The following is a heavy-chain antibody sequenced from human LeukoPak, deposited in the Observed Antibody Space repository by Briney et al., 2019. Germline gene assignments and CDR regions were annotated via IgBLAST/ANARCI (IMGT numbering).Heavy chain of an antibody. Sequence: GGSLRLSCAASGFTLSSHGMHWVRQAPGRGLEWVALIWYDGSKENYADSVKGRFTISRDMSKNTLNLQMNSLRVEDTAVFYCARDLSFGSLDFRGQGTLVTVSS. CDR3: ARDLSFGSLDF. CDR1: GFTLSSHG. CDR2: IWYDGSKE. D-gene: IGHD1-26*01. V-gene: IGHV3-33*01. J-gene: IGHJ4*02.